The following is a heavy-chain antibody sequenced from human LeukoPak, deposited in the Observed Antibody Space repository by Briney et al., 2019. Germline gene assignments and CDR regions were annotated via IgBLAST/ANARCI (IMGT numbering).Heavy chain of an antibody. CDR3: ARERCSSTSCYAKYYYYGMDV. CDR1: GGSISSGGYS. D-gene: IGHD2-2*01. CDR2: INHSGST. J-gene: IGHJ6*02. Sequence: SQTLSLTCAVSGGSISSGGYSWSWIRQPPGKGLEWIGEINHSGSTNYNPSLKSRVTISVDTSKNQFSLKLSSVTAADTAVYYCARERCSSTSCYAKYYYYGMDVWGQGTTVTVSS. V-gene: IGHV4-30-2*01.